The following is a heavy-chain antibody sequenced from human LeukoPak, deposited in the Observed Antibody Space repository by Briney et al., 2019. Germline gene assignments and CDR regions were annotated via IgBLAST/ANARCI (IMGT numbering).Heavy chain of an antibody. Sequence: ASVKVSCKASGYTFTSHGISWVRQAPGQGLEWMGWISAYNGNTNYAQKLQGRVTMTTDTSTSTAYMELRSLRSDDTAVYYCAARVGGYVYYYYMDVWGKGTTVTVSS. CDR2: ISAYNGNT. D-gene: IGHD3-16*01. V-gene: IGHV1-18*01. CDR1: GYTFTSHG. CDR3: AARVGGYVYYYYMDV. J-gene: IGHJ6*03.